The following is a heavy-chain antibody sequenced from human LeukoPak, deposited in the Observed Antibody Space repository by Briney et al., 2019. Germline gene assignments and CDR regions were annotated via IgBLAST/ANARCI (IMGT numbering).Heavy chain of an antibody. Sequence: SVKVSCKASGGTFSSYTISWVRQAPGQGLEWMGRIIPILGIANYAQKFQGRVTITADESTSTAYMELSSLRSEDTAVYYCARGGGYSAIDYWGQGTLVTVSS. CDR3: ARGGGYSAIDY. D-gene: IGHD6-13*01. V-gene: IGHV1-69*02. CDR2: IIPILGIA. CDR1: GGTFSSYT. J-gene: IGHJ4*02.